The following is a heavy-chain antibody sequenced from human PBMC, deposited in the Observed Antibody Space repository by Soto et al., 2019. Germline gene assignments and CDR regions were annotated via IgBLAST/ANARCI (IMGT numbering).Heavy chain of an antibody. Sequence: GGSLRLSCVASGFTFSDYGIHWVRQAPDKGLEWVAVVWFDGSIQSYGDSVKGRFTISRDNSNNTVDLQMNNRRAEDTAVYYCARVDFGGNSYYFDYWGQGPPVTVSS. CDR3: ARVDFGGNSYYFDY. CDR1: GFTFSDYG. D-gene: IGHD1-7*01. J-gene: IGHJ4*02. CDR2: VWFDGSIQ. V-gene: IGHV3-33*01.